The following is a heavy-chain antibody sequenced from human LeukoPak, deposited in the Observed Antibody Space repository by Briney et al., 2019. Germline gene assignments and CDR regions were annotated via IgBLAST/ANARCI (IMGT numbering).Heavy chain of an antibody. CDR3: ARDGTSGWYH. J-gene: IGHJ5*02. CDR1: GFTVSYNY. CDR2: IYDRGTT. V-gene: IGHV3-53*01. D-gene: IGHD6-19*01. Sequence: GGSLRLSCAASGFTVSYNYMSWVRQAPGKGLEWVSFIYDRGTTYYADFVKGRFPISSDNSKNTLYLQMNSQRAEDTALYYCARDGTSGWYHWGKGTLVTVSS.